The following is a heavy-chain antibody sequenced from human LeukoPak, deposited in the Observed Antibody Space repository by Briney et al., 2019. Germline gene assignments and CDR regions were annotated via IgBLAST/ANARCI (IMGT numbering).Heavy chain of an antibody. Sequence: PGGSLRLSCAASGFTFSDYYISWFRQAPGKGLEWVSYISDSGSAISYADSVKGRFTISRDNAKNSLYLQMNSLRAEDTAVYYCASSYDFWSGYPTETGGYSYGFDYWGQGTLVTVSS. CDR2: ISDSGSAI. CDR3: ASSYDFWSGYPTETGGYSYGFDY. V-gene: IGHV3-11*01. D-gene: IGHD3-3*01. CDR1: GFTFSDYY. J-gene: IGHJ4*02.